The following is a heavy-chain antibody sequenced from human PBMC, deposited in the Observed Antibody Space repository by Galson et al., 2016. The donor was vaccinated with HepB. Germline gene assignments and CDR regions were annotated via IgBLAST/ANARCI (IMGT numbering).Heavy chain of an antibody. CDR2: IWYDTSNK. D-gene: IGHD1-26*01. J-gene: IGHJ4*02. V-gene: IGHV3-33*01. CDR3: ARGVGSTEMSCSDY. CDR1: GFTLGNHA. Sequence: SLRLSCAASGFTLGNHAMHWVRQAPGKGLEWVAAIWYDTSNKWYANSVMGRFAISRDNSENTLYRQMNSLRAEDTATYYCARGVGSTEMSCSDYWGQGTLVTVSS.